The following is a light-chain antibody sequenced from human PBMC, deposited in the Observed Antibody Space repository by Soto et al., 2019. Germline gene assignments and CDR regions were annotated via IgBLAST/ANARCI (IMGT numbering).Light chain of an antibody. CDR1: NIGSKS. J-gene: IGLJ2*01. V-gene: IGLV3-21*02. CDR2: DDS. Sequence: SYELTQPPSVSVAPGQTARITCGGSNIGSKSGHWYQRKPGQAPVLVVYDDSDRPSGIPERFSGSNSGNTATLTISRVEAGDEADYYCQVWDTSSDHVVFGGGTKLTVL. CDR3: QVWDTSSDHVV.